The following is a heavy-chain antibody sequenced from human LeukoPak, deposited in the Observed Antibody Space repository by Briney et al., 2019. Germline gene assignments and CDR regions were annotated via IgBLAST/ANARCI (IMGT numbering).Heavy chain of an antibody. Sequence: PGGSLRLSCAASGFTFSSHWMAWVRQAPGKGLEWVANIKQDGSEKYYEDSVKGRFTISRDNAKNSLYLQMNSLRAEDTAVYYCARGSGSHYIYWGQGTLVTVSS. CDR3: ARGSGSHYIY. CDR2: IKQDGSEK. CDR1: GFTFSSHW. V-gene: IGHV3-7*01. D-gene: IGHD1-26*01. J-gene: IGHJ4*02.